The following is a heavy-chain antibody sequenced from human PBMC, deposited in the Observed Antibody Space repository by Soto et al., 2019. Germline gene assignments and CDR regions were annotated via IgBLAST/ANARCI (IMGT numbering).Heavy chain of an antibody. Sequence: QVQLQESGPGLVKPSETLSLTCTVSGGSISSYYWSWIRQPPGKGLEWIGYIYYSGSTNCNPSLKSRVTISVDPSKNQFSLKLSSVTAADTAVYYCARMTFDDYFDYWGQGTRVTVSS. CDR2: IYYSGST. V-gene: IGHV4-59*01. D-gene: IGHD2-21*02. CDR1: GGSISSYY. CDR3: ARMTFDDYFDY. J-gene: IGHJ4*02.